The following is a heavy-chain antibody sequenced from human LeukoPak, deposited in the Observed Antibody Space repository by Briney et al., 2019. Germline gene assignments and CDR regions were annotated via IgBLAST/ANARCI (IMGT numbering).Heavy chain of an antibody. V-gene: IGHV4-4*09. CDR3: ARTPHSSTDGGSSWTYYYYYMDV. Sequence: SETLSLTCTVSGGSISSYYWSWIRQPPGKGLEWIGYIYTSGSTNYNPSLKSRVTISVDTSKNQFSLKLSSVTAADTAVYYCARTPHSSTDGGSSWTYYYYYMDVWGKGTTVTVSS. CDR2: IYTSGST. D-gene: IGHD6-13*01. J-gene: IGHJ6*03. CDR1: GGSISSYY.